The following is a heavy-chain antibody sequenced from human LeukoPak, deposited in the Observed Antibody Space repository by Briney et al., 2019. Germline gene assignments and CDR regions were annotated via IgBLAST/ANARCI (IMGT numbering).Heavy chain of an antibody. CDR1: GFTFSSYA. D-gene: IGHD3-22*01. V-gene: IGHV3-64*01. J-gene: IGHJ4*02. CDR3: ARDLRLGDYYYDSR. CDR2: ISSNGGST. Sequence: GGSLRLSCAASGFTFSSYAMSWVRQAPGKGLEYVSAISSNGGSTYYANSVKGRFTISRDNSKNTLYLQMGSLRAEDMAVYYCARDLRLGDYYYDSRWGQGTLVTVSS.